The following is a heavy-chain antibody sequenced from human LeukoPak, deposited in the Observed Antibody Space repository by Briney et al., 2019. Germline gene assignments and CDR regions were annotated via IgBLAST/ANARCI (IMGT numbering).Heavy chain of an antibody. Sequence: AGGSLRLSCAASGFSVSSNYMTWVRQAPGKGLEWVSVIYSGGNTYYADSVKGRFTISRDNSKNTLYLQMNSLRAEDTAVYYCAKGRSWFDPWGQGTLVTVSS. J-gene: IGHJ5*02. CDR2: IYSGGNT. CDR3: AKGRSWFDP. CDR1: GFSVSSNY. V-gene: IGHV3-66*01.